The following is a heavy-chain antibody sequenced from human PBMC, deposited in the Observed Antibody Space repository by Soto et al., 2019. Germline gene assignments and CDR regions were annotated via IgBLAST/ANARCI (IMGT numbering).Heavy chain of an antibody. CDR3: ARRYCISTSCHYYGMDV. J-gene: IGHJ6*02. V-gene: IGHV1-69*12. CDR2: IIPMFGTA. D-gene: IGHD2-2*01. CDR1: GGTFSTYT. Sequence: QVQLAQSGAEVKKPGSSVKVSCKASGGTFSTYTINWVRQAPGQGLEWMGGIIPMFGTANYAQKFQGRVTIPADESTSTAYMELSSLRSEDTAVYYCARRYCISTSCHYYGMDVWGQGTTVTVSS.